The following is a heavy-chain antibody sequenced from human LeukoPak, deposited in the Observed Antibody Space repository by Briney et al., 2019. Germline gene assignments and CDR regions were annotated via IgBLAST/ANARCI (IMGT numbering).Heavy chain of an antibody. D-gene: IGHD5-18*01. CDR3: ARSRDTAMPTDY. Sequence: SETLSLTCAVYGGSFSGYYWSWIRQPPGKGLEWIGEINHSGSTNYNPSLKSRVTISVDTSKNQFSLKLSSVTAADTAVYYCARSRDTAMPTDYWGQGTLFTVSS. V-gene: IGHV4-34*01. CDR2: INHSGST. CDR1: GGSFSGYY. J-gene: IGHJ4*02.